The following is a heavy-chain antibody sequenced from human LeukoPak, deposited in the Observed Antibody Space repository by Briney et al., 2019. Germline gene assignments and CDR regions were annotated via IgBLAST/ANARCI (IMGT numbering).Heavy chain of an antibody. Sequence: ASVKVSCKASGYTFTSYGVSWVRQAPGQSLEWLGWISAYNGNTYYAENFQARVTMTTDTSTSTAYMELRSLKSDDTAVYYCARGKTYTSSWYSGRGDWFDPWGQGTLVTVSS. J-gene: IGHJ5*02. CDR2: ISAYNGNT. CDR1: GYTFTSYG. D-gene: IGHD1-26*01. V-gene: IGHV1-18*01. CDR3: ARGKTYTSSWYSGRGDWFDP.